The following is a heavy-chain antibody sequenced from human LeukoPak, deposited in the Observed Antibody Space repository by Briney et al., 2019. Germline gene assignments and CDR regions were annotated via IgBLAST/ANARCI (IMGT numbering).Heavy chain of an antibody. Sequence: NPSETLSLTCTVSGDSMSSGSYWSWIRQHPVKGLEWIGYIFYSGRTYYNPSLKSRLTISIDTSKELFSLNLTSVTAADTAVYYCARSAFTTGRFDYWAQGTLVTVSS. CDR2: IFYSGRT. CDR1: GDSMSSGSY. V-gene: IGHV4-31*03. CDR3: ARSAFTTGRFDY. D-gene: IGHD3-10*01. J-gene: IGHJ4*02.